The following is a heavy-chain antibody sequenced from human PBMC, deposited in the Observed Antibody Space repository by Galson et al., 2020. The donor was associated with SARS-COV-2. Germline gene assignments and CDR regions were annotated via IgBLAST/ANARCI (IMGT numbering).Heavy chain of an antibody. CDR3: ARGSYCGRDTCTADALDL. V-gene: IGHV3-33*04. CDR2: TWYDGSNQ. Sequence: GESLKISCVASAFNFKKYGMHWVRQALGKGLEWVALTWYDGSNQYYGDSVKGRFTISRDNSRNTLYLQMSRLKSEDTALYSCARGSYCGRDTCTADALDLWGHGTMVTVAS. J-gene: IGHJ3*01. D-gene: IGHD3-10*01. CDR1: AFNFKKYG.